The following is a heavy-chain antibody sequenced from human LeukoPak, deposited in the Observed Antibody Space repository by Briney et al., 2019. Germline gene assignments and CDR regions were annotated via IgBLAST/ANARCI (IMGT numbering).Heavy chain of an antibody. D-gene: IGHD2-2*01. CDR2: INTNTGNP. CDR3: ARVEPAALFDY. Sequence: ASVTVSCKASGYTFTSYAMNWVRQAPGQGLEWMGWINTNTGNPTYAQGFTGRFVFSLDTSVSTAYLQISSLTAEDTAVYYCARVEPAALFDYWGQGTLVTVSS. V-gene: IGHV7-4-1*02. J-gene: IGHJ4*02. CDR1: GYTFTSYA.